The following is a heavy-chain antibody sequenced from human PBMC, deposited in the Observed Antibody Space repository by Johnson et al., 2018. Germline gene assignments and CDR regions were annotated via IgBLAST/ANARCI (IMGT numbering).Heavy chain of an antibody. Sequence: QVQLVQSGAEVKKPGASVKVSCKASGYTFTSYDINWVRQATGQGLEWMGWMNPNSGNTGYAQKFHGRVTMTRNTPISTAYMELSSRRSEDTAVYYCARSPVLRYFDWLTPYYYYYYMDVWGKGTTVTVSS. D-gene: IGHD3-9*01. CDR1: GYTFTSYD. CDR2: MNPNSGNT. V-gene: IGHV1-8*01. J-gene: IGHJ6*03. CDR3: ARSPVLRYFDWLTPYYYYYYMDV.